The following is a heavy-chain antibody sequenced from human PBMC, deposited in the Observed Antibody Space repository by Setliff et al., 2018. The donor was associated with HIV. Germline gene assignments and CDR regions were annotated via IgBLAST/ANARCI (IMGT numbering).Heavy chain of an antibody. V-gene: IGHV4-39*01. CDR2: INYRGNT. D-gene: IGHD3-10*01. CDR1: GGSISTSRYY. J-gene: IGHJ6*03. CDR3: ASLDGSASPYIYYYYMDV. Sequence: SETLSLTCTVSGGSISTSRYYWGWIRQPPGKGLEWIGSINYRGNTYYNPSLKSRAAISVDTSKNQISLKLSSVTAADTAVYYCASLDGSASPYIYYYYMDVWGEGTAVTVSS.